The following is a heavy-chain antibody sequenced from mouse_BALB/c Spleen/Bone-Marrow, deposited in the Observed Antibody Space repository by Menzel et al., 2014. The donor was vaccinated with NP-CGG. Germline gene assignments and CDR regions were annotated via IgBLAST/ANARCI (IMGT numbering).Heavy chain of an antibody. CDR2: INAYNDVT. CDR3: GRDYYRGSFDY. V-gene: IGHV1-14*01. CDR1: GYKFTSYV. D-gene: IGHD2-14*01. J-gene: IGHJ2*01. Sequence: EVKLMESGPELVKPGASGKMSCKASGYKFTSYVMLWVKQKPGQGLEWVGYINAYNDVTTYSEKFKGKASLASDKSTSTAYMERSSLTSDDSAVYYSGRDYYRGSFDYWGQGTTLTVSS.